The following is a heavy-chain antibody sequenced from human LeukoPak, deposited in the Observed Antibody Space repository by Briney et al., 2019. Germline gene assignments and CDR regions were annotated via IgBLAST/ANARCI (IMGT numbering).Heavy chain of an antibody. J-gene: IGHJ5*02. Sequence: GASVKVSCKASGGTFSSYAISWVRQAPGQGLEWMGGIIPIFGTSNYAEKSQGRVTITTDESTSTVYMELSSLRSEDTAVYYCARRVYCSGDNCYESWFDPWGQGTLVTVSS. V-gene: IGHV1-69*05. CDR2: IIPIFGTS. CDR3: ARRVYCSGDNCYESWFDP. CDR1: GGTFSSYA. D-gene: IGHD2-15*01.